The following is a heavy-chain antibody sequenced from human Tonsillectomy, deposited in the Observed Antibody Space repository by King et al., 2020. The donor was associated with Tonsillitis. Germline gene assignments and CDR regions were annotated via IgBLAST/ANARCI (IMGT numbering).Heavy chain of an antibody. CDR2: FFSGGSK. J-gene: IGHJ4*02. CDR3: ARCQTLEWFLRQYYFDY. D-gene: IGHD3-3*01. Sequence: VQLVESGGGLVQPGGSLGLSCAAFGFTVSSNNWSWVRQAPGKGWEWVSVFFSGGSKYSPDPVKGRSTLPRDTSKNTMCLQMNSLRAEDTAVYYGARCQTLEWFLRQYYFDYWGQGTLVTVSS. V-gene: IGHV3-66*01. CDR1: GFTVSSNN.